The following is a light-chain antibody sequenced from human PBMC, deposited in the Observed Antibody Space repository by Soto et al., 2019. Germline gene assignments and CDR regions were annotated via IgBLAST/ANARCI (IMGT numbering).Light chain of an antibody. CDR3: QQYNNWPPSIT. Sequence: EIVLTQSRGTLSLSRGERATLSCRASQSLSNNIYLAWYQQKPGQAPRLLIYGASTRATGIPARFSGSGSGTEFTLTISSLQSEDFAVYYCQQYNNWPPSITFGQGTRLEIK. V-gene: IGKV3-15*01. CDR2: GAS. J-gene: IGKJ5*01. CDR1: QSLSNN.